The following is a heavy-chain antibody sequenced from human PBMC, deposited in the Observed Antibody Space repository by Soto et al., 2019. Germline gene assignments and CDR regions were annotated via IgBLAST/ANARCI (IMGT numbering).Heavy chain of an antibody. Sequence: PGESLRISCKGSGYSFTSYWIGWVRQMPGKGLERMGIIYPGDSDTRYSPSFQGQVTISADKSISTAYLQWSSLKASDTAMYYCARVSKSSIAAAGPFDYWGQGTLVTGSS. J-gene: IGHJ4*02. V-gene: IGHV5-51*01. CDR3: ARVSKSSIAAAGPFDY. CDR1: GYSFTSYW. D-gene: IGHD6-13*01. CDR2: IYPGDSDT.